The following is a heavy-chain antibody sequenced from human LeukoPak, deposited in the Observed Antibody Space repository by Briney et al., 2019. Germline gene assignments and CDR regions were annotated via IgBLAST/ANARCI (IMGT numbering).Heavy chain of an antibody. J-gene: IGHJ4*02. CDR2: ISGSGGST. CDR3: ARDKRASAYTGSLFGY. D-gene: IGHD5-12*01. Sequence: PGGSLRLSCAASGFTFSSYAMSWVRQAPGKGLEWVSAISGSGGSTYYADSMKGRFTISRDNAKNSLYLQMNSLRAEDTAVYYCARDKRASAYTGSLFGYWGQGTLVTVSS. V-gene: IGHV3-23*01. CDR1: GFTFSSYA.